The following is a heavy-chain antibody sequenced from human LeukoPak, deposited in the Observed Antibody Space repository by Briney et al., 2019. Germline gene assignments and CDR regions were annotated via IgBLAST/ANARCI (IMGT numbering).Heavy chain of an antibody. CDR2: ISAYNGNT. Sequence: ASVKVSCKASGYTFTSYGISWVRQAPGQGLEWMGWISAYNGNTNYAQELQGRVTMTTDTSTSTAYMELRSLRSDDTAVYYCARGVDDFWSGYPRYYYYYYMDVWGKGTTVTVSS. CDR1: GYTFTSYG. V-gene: IGHV1-18*01. CDR3: ARGVDDFWSGYPRYYYYYYMDV. D-gene: IGHD3-3*01. J-gene: IGHJ6*03.